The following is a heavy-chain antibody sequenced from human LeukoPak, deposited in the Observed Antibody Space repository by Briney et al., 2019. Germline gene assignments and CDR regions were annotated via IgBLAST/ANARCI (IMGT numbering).Heavy chain of an antibody. CDR2: IYYSGST. CDR3: ARDRIAVAGTWGWFDP. Sequence: PSETLSLTCTVSGGSISSSSYYWGWIRQPPGKGLEWIGSIYYSGSTYYNPSLKSRVTISVDTSKNQFSLKLSSVTAADTAVYYCARDRIAVAGTWGWFDPWGQGTLVTVSS. J-gene: IGHJ5*02. CDR1: GGSISSSSYY. D-gene: IGHD6-19*01. V-gene: IGHV4-39*07.